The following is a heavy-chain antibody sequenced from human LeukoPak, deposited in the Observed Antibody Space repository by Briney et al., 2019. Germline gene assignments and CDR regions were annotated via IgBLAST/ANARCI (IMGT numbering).Heavy chain of an antibody. CDR3: ARHPYSDGFDI. CDR1: GGSISPYY. CDR2: IYSSGHT. V-gene: IGHV4-59*08. Sequence: SETLSLTCTVSGGSISPYYWSWVRQPPGKGLEWIAYIYSSGHTNYNPSLKGRVTISVDTSKNQFSLKLNSVTAADTAVYYCARHPYSDGFDIWGQGTMVTISS. J-gene: IGHJ3*02. D-gene: IGHD1-1*01.